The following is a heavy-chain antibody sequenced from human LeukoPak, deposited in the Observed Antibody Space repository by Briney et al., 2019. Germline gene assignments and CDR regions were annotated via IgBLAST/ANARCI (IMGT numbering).Heavy chain of an antibody. D-gene: IGHD1-26*01. CDR1: GFTFSSYH. CDR2: IGSSGSYI. Sequence: GGSLRLSCEVSGFTFSSYHMNWVRQAPGKGLEWVSSIGSSGSYIYYADSLTGRFTISRDNAKNSLYLQMNSLRAEDTAMYYCAKDFGGSYFTWFDPWGQGTLVTVSS. V-gene: IGHV3-21*01. CDR3: AKDFGGSYFTWFDP. J-gene: IGHJ5*02.